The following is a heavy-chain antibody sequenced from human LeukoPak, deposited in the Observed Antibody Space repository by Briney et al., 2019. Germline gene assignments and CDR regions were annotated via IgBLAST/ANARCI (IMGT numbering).Heavy chain of an antibody. CDR1: AFSLSDYW. CDR2: IKQDGSEK. V-gene: IGHV3-7*01. CDR3: LRDRGYSTSDC. J-gene: IGHJ4*02. Sequence: PGGSLRLSCAASAFSLSDYWMNWVRQAPGKGLEWVASIKQDGSEKYYVDSVKGRFTISRDNAKNSLYLQMNTLRAEDTAVYYCLRDRGYSTSDCWGQGTLVTVSS. D-gene: IGHD6-6*01.